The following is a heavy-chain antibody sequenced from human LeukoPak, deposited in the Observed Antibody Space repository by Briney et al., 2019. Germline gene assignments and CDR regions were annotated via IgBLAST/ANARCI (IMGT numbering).Heavy chain of an antibody. CDR1: GFTFSSYA. CDR3: ANSEGRYCGSTICYLPWYY. D-gene: IGHD2-2*01. J-gene: IGHJ4*02. CDR2: ISGSGGTK. Sequence: GSLRLSCAASGFTFSSYAMSWVRQAPGKGLEWVSAISGSGGTKYYVDSVKGRFTVSRDNSKNKLYLQMNSLRAEDTAVYYCANSEGRYCGSTICYLPWYYWGQGTLVIVS. V-gene: IGHV3-23*01.